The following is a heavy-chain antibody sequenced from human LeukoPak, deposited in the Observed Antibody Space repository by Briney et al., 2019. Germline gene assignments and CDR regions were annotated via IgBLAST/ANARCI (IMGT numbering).Heavy chain of an antibody. Sequence: GGSLRLSCAASGFTFDDYTMHWVRQAPGKGLEWVSLISWDGGSTYYADSVKGRFTISRDNAKNSLYLQMNSLRAEDTAVYYCARMITFGGVIVKDYWGQGTLVTVSS. V-gene: IGHV3-43*01. CDR3: ARMITFGGVIVKDY. D-gene: IGHD3-16*02. CDR1: GFTFDDYT. CDR2: ISWDGGST. J-gene: IGHJ4*02.